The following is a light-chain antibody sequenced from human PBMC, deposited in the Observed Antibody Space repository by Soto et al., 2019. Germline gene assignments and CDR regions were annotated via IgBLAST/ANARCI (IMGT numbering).Light chain of an antibody. CDR1: QSIGTS. CDR3: QESDTYSYT. Sequence: DIQMTQSPSTLSASVGDRVTITCRASQSIGTSLAWYQQKPGKAPKLLIYAASSLQSGVPSRFSGSGSGTQFTLTISSLQPDDFAIYYCQESDTYSYTLGQGTKLEIK. J-gene: IGKJ2*01. CDR2: AAS. V-gene: IGKV1-5*01.